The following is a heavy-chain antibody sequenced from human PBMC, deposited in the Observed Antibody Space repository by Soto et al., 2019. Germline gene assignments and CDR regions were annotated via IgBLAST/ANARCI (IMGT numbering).Heavy chain of an antibody. D-gene: IGHD3-22*01. CDR3: AREGYDSRTYYYYGMDV. CDR2: IYYSGST. Sequence: SETLSLTCTVSGGSISSSSYYWGWIRQPPGKGLEWIGSIYYSGSTYYNPSLKSRVTISVDTSKNQFSLKLSSVTAADTAVYYCAREGYDSRTYYYYGMDVWGQGTTVTVSS. V-gene: IGHV4-39*07. J-gene: IGHJ6*02. CDR1: GGSISSSSYY.